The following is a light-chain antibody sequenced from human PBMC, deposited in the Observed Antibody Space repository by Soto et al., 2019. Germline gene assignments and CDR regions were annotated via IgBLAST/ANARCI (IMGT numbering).Light chain of an antibody. Sequence: QSALTQPASVSGSPGQSITISCTGTSSDVGGYNYVSWYQQHPGKAPKLMIYEVSNRPSGVSNRFSGSKSGNTASLTISGLQAEDEADYYCSSYTSSSIHYVFGPGTKLTVL. CDR1: SSDVGGYNY. CDR2: EVS. CDR3: SSYTSSSIHYV. V-gene: IGLV2-14*01. J-gene: IGLJ1*01.